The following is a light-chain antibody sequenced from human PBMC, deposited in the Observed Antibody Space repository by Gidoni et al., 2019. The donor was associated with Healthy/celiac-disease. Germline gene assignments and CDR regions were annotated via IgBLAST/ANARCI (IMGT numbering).Light chain of an antibody. J-gene: IGKJ2*01. CDR3: MQALQTNP. V-gene: IGKV2-28*01. Sequence: DIGMTQSPLYLPVTPGEPASISCRSSQSLLHSNGYNYLDWYLQKPGQSPQLLIYLGSTRASGVPDRFIGSGSGTDCTLKISRVEAEDVGVYYCMQALQTNPFGQGTKLEIK. CDR2: LGS. CDR1: QSLLHSNGYNY.